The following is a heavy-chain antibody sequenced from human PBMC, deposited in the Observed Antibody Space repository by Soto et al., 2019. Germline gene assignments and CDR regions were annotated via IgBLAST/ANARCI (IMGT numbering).Heavy chain of an antibody. CDR2: IYYSGST. CDR3: ARLSVGGYSYGYTGWFDP. J-gene: IGHJ5*02. D-gene: IGHD5-18*01. CDR1: GGSISSSSYY. Sequence: TETLSLSCTVSGGSISSSSYYWGWIRQPPGKGLEWIGSIYYSGSTYYNPSLKSRVTISVDTSKNQFSLKLSSVTAADTAVYYCARLSVGGYSYGYTGWFDPWGQGTLVTVSS. V-gene: IGHV4-39*01.